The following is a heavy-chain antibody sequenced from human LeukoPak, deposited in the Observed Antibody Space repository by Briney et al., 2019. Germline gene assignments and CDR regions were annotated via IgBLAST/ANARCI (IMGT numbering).Heavy chain of an antibody. CDR3: AKYDSSGYYYGAAFDY. V-gene: IGHV3-30*18. D-gene: IGHD3-22*01. J-gene: IGHJ4*02. Sequence: GGSLRLSCAASGFTFSSYGMHWVRQAPGKGLEWVAVISYDGSNKYYADSVKGRFTISRDNSKNTLYLQMNSLRAEDTAVYYCAKYDSSGYYYGAAFDYWGQGTLVTVSS. CDR1: GFTFSSYG. CDR2: ISYDGSNK.